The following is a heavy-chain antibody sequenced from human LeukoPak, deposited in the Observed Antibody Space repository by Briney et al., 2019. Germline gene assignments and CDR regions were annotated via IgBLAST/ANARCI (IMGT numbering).Heavy chain of an antibody. CDR1: GCTFSSYS. CDR2: ISSSSSYI. D-gene: IGHD2-21*02. Sequence: GGSLRLSCAASGCTFSSYSMNWVRQAPGKGLEWVSSISSSSSYIYYADSVKGRFTISRDNAKNSLYLQMNSLRAEDTAVYYCARDIGGDGGDCCPGGYFDLWGRGTLVTVSS. V-gene: IGHV3-21*01. J-gene: IGHJ2*01. CDR3: ARDIGGDGGDCCPGGYFDL.